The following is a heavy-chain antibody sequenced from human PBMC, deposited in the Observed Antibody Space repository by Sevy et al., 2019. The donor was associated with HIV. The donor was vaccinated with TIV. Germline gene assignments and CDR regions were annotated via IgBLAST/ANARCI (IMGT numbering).Heavy chain of an antibody. CDR3: ARGRLTGIGFDY. V-gene: IGHV1-8*01. Sequence: GASVKVSCKASGYTFTSYDINWVRQATGQGLEWMGWMNPNSGNTGYPQKFQGRVTMTRNTSISTAYMELSSLRSEDTAVSYCARGRLTGIGFDYWGPGTLVTVSS. CDR2: MNPNSGNT. CDR1: GYTFTSYD. J-gene: IGHJ4*02. D-gene: IGHD7-27*01.